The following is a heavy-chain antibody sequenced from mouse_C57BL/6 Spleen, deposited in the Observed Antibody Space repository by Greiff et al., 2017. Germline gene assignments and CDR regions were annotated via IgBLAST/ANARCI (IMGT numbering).Heavy chain of an antibody. V-gene: IGHV5-12*01. J-gene: IGHJ4*01. Sequence: EVQRVESGGGLVQPGGSLKLSCAASGFTFSDYYMYWVRQTPEKRLEWVAYISNGGGSTYYPDTVKGRFTISRDNAKNTLYLQMSRLKSEDTAMYYCARSYYGDYYAMDYWGQGTSVTVSS. CDR2: ISNGGGST. D-gene: IGHD1-2*01. CDR3: ARSYYGDYYAMDY. CDR1: GFTFSDYY.